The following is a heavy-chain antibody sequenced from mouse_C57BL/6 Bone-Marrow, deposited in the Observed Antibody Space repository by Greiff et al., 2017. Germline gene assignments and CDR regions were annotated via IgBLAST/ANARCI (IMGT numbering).Heavy chain of an antibody. CDR3: ARNYGSSHWYFDV. V-gene: IGHV1-63*01. Sequence: VKLQESGAELVRPGTSVKMSCKASGYTFTNYWIGWAKQRPGHGLEWIGDIYPGGGYTTYNEKFKGKATLTADKSSSTAYMQFSSLTSEDSAIYYCARNYGSSHWYFDVWGTGTTVTVSS. CDR1: GYTFTNYW. J-gene: IGHJ1*03. D-gene: IGHD1-1*01. CDR2: IYPGGGYT.